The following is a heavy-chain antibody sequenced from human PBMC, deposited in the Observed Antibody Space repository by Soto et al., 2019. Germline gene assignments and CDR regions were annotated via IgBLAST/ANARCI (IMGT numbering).Heavy chain of an antibody. J-gene: IGHJ4*02. CDR2: ISYDGSNK. V-gene: IGHV3-30*18. D-gene: IGHD5-18*01. Sequence: GGSLRLSCAASGFTFSSYGMHWVRQAPGKGLEWVAVISYDGSNKYYADSVKGRFSISRDTSKNTVSLQMNSLRAEDTAIYYCAKEYGHGYWYFDYWGQGTQVTVSS. CDR1: GFTFSSYG. CDR3: AKEYGHGYWYFDY.